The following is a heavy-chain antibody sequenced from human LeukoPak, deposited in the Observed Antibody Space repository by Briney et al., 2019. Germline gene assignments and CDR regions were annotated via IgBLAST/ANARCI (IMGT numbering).Heavy chain of an antibody. CDR1: GGSISSGSYY. V-gene: IGHV4-61*02. CDR2: IYTSGST. Sequence: PSETLSLTCTVSGGSISSGSYYWSWIRQPAGKGLELIGRIYTSGSTNYNPSLKSRVTISVDTSKNQFSLKLSSVTAADTAVYYCARDKYYYDSSGYLDAFDIWGQGTMVTVSS. J-gene: IGHJ3*02. D-gene: IGHD3-22*01. CDR3: ARDKYYYDSSGYLDAFDI.